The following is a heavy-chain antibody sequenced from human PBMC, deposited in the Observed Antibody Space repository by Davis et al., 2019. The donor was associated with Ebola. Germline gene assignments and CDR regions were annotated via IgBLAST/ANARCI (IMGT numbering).Heavy chain of an antibody. CDR3: ARGYTGWFDP. CDR1: GGSFSGYY. Sequence: MPSETLSLTCAVYGGSFSGYYWSWIRQPPGKGLEWIGEINHSGSTNYNPSLKSRVTISVDTSKSQFSLKLSSVTVADTAVYYCARGYTGWFDPWGQGTLVTVSS. CDR2: INHSGST. J-gene: IGHJ5*02. V-gene: IGHV4-34*01. D-gene: IGHD2-2*02.